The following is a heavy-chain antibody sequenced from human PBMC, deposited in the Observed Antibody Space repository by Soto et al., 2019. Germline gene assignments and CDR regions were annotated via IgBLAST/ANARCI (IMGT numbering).Heavy chain of an antibody. CDR3: ARDRVDRSYYYGMDV. V-gene: IGHV4-59*01. CDR1: GGSISSYY. D-gene: IGHD5-12*01. J-gene: IGHJ6*02. Sequence: SETLSLTCTVSGGSISSYYWSWIRQPPGKGLEWIGYIYYSGSTNYNPSLKSRVTISVDTSKNQFSLKLSSVTAADTAVYYCARDRVDRSYYYGMDVWGQGTPVT. CDR2: IYYSGST.